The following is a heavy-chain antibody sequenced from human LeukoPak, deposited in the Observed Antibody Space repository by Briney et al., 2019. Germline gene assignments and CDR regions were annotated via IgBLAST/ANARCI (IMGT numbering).Heavy chain of an antibody. CDR3: AGLGYRGSYYYYGMDV. D-gene: IGHD5-12*01. V-gene: IGHV4-61*02. J-gene: IGHJ6*02. CDR2: IYTSGST. CDR1: GGSNSSGSYY. Sequence: SQTLSLTCTVSGGSNSSGSYYWSWILQPAGKGLEWIGRIYTSGSTNYNPSLKSRVTISVDTSKNQFSLKLSSVTAADTAVYYWAGLGYRGSYYYYGMDVWGQGTTVTVSS.